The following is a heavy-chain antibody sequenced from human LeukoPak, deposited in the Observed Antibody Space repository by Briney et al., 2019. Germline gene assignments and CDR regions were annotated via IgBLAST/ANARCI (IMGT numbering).Heavy chain of an antibody. V-gene: IGHV3-21*01. CDR3: ARDRGALWYDTSGFAFNI. CDR2: ISSSSSYI. Sequence: PGGSLRLSCAASGFSLSIYDMVWVRQAPGKGLEWVSSISSSSSYISYADSVKDRFTISRDNAKKSLYLQMNSLRAEDTAVYYCARDRGALWYDTSGFAFNIWGQGTMVTVSS. CDR1: GFSLSIYD. D-gene: IGHD3-22*01. J-gene: IGHJ3*02.